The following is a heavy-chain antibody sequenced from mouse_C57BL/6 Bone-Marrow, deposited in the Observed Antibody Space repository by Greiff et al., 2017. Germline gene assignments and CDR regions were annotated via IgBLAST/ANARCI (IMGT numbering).Heavy chain of an antibody. V-gene: IGHV1-62-2*01. J-gene: IGHJ3*01. D-gene: IGHD2-12*01. Sequence: VQRVESGAELVKPGASVKLSCKASGYTFTEYTIHWVKQRSGQGIEWIGWFYPGSGSIKYNEKFKDKATLTADKSSSTVYMELSRLTSEDSAVYVCARHEDGAYYSSWFAYWGQGALVTVSA. CDR1: GYTFTEYT. CDR2: FYPGSGSI. CDR3: ARHEDGAYYSSWFAY.